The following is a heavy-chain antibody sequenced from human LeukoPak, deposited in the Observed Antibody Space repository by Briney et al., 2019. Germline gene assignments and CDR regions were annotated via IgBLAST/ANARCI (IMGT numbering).Heavy chain of an antibody. J-gene: IGHJ6*03. V-gene: IGHV1-3*01. D-gene: IGHD3-3*01. CDR3: ARGGQALFGVPYYYYMDV. Sequence: GASVKVSCKASGYTFTNYAMHWVRQAPGRRLEWMGWINAGNGNTKYSQKFQGRVTITTDESTSTAYMELSSLRSEDTAVYYCARGGQALFGVPYYYYMDVWGKGTTVTVSS. CDR1: GYTFTNYA. CDR2: INAGNGNT.